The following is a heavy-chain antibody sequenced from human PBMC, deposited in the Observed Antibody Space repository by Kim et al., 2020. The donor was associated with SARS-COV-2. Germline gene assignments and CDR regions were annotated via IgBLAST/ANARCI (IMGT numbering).Heavy chain of an antibody. CDR1: GFTFSSYA. CDR3: ARGSTMVRGVITLGFDY. CDR2: ISYDGSNK. J-gene: IGHJ4*02. Sequence: GGSLRLSCAASGFTFSSYAMHWVRQAPGKGLEWVAVISYDGSNKYYADSVKGRFTISRDNSKNTLYLQMNSLRAEDTAVYYCARGSTMVRGVITLGFDYWGQGTLVTVSS. D-gene: IGHD3-10*01. V-gene: IGHV3-30-3*01.